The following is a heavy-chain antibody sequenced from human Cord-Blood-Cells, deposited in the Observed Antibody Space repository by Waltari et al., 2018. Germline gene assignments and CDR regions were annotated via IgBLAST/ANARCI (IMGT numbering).Heavy chain of an antibody. D-gene: IGHD1-7*01. J-gene: IGHJ3*02. CDR3: ARAVTGTTKLAFDI. V-gene: IGHV4-34*01. CDR2: INHSEST. CDR1: GGSFSVYY. Sequence: QVQLQQWGAGLLRPSENLSLTSAVYGGSFSVYYWSWIRQPPGKGLEWIGEINHSESTNYTPSRKSRVTISVDTSKNQFSLKLSAVTAADTAVYYCARAVTGTTKLAFDIWGQGTMVTVSS.